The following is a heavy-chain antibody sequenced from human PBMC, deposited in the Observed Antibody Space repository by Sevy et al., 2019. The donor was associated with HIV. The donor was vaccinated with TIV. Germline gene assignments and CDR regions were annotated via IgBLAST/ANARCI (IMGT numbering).Heavy chain of an antibody. D-gene: IGHD6-13*01. CDR1: GCTFSSSA. CDR2: IFPIFGTA. V-gene: IGHV1-69*13. Sequence: ASVKVSCKASGCTFSSSAISWVRQAPGQGLEWMGEIFPIFGTAKYAQKFQGRVTISADESTSTAYMELSRLRSEDTAVYFCGSGRAGSVDFWGQGTLVTVSS. J-gene: IGHJ4*02. CDR3: GSGRAGSVDF.